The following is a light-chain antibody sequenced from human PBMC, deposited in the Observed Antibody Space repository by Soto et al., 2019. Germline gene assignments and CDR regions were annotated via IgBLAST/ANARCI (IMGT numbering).Light chain of an antibody. J-gene: IGKJ1*01. CDR1: QSVSSNS. CDR2: GAS. V-gene: IGKV3-20*01. Sequence: ESVLTQSPGTLSLSPGERATLSCRASQSVSSNSLAWYQQKPGQAPRLLIYGASSRATGTPDRFSGSGSGTDFTLTISRLETEDFAVYYCQQFGGSPPSWTFGQGTKVEI. CDR3: QQFGGSPPSWT.